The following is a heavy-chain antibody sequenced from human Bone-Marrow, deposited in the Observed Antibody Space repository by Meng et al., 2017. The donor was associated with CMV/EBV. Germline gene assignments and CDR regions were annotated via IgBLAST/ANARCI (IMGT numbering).Heavy chain of an antibody. J-gene: IGHJ6*02. D-gene: IGHD3-10*01. CDR3: TTDPYLSALWGMDV. Sequence: SGPTLVKPTETLTLTCTVSGFSLSNARMGVSWIRQPPGKALEWLAHIFSNDEKSYSTSLKSRLTISKDTSKSQVVLTMTNMDPVDTAVYYCTTDPYLSALWGMDVWGQGTTVTVSS. CDR1: GFSLSNARMG. V-gene: IGHV2-26*01. CDR2: IFSNDEK.